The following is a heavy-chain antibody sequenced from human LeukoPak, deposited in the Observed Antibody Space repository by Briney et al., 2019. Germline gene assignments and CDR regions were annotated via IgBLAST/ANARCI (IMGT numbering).Heavy chain of an antibody. CDR2: ISSSGSST. D-gene: IGHD1-26*01. V-gene: IGHV3-21*01. J-gene: IGHJ4*02. CDR1: GSTFKNYP. CDR3: ARTLVGATGFDY. Sequence: GGSLRLSCAPSGSTFKNYPMNWVRRAPGKGVEWVSFISSSGSSTYSSDSLKGRFTISRDNAKNSLYLQMNSLSAEDTAVYYCARTLVGATGFDYWGQGTLVTVSS.